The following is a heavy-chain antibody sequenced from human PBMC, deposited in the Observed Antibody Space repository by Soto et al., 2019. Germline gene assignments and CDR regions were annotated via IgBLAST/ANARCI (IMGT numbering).Heavy chain of an antibody. V-gene: IGHV3-30-3*01. J-gene: IGHJ4*02. CDR3: ARSIAVAGLDY. Sequence: PGGSLRLSCAASGFSFSTYAVHWVRQAPGKGLEWVAVISNDGSKKYYGGSVKGRFTISRDNSNNTVYLQMNSLRPEDTALYYCARSIAVAGLDYWGPGALVTVSS. CDR1: GFSFSTYA. CDR2: ISNDGSKK. D-gene: IGHD6-19*01.